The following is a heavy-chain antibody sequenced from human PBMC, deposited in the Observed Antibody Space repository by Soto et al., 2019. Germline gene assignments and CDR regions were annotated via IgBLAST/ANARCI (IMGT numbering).Heavy chain of an antibody. Sequence: GGSLRLSCAASGFTFSSYAMSWVRQAPGKGLEWVSAISGSGGSTYYADSVKGRFTISRDNSKNTLYLQMNSLRAEDTAVYYCAKTTYSMVRGVILRIQKKQNYGMDVWGQGTTVTVSS. CDR1: GFTFSSYA. V-gene: IGHV3-23*01. D-gene: IGHD3-10*01. CDR3: AKTTYSMVRGVILRIQKKQNYGMDV. J-gene: IGHJ6*02. CDR2: ISGSGGST.